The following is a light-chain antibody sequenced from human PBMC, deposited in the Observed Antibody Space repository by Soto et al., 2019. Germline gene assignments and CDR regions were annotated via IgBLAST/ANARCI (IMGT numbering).Light chain of an antibody. CDR2: KAS. Sequence: DIQMTQSPSTLSASVGDRVTITCRASQSISSWLAWYQQKPGKAPKLLIYKASILESGVPSRFSGSGSGTEFTLTISSLEPDDFAPYYCQQYNGYGRFGQGTKVEIK. CDR1: QSISSW. J-gene: IGKJ1*01. V-gene: IGKV1-5*03. CDR3: QQYNGYGR.